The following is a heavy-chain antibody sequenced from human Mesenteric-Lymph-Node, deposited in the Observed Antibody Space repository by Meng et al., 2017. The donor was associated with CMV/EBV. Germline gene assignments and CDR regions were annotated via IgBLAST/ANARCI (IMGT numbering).Heavy chain of an antibody. CDR2: INPYNGNT. D-gene: IGHD3-9*01. V-gene: IGHV1-18*04. J-gene: IGHJ4*02. Sequence: ASVKVSCKASGYTFTGCYMHWVRQAPGQGLEWMGWINPYNGNTNYAQNLQGRVTMTTDTSTSTAYVELRSLSSDDTAIYFCASALDPTYFAYWGLGTLVTVSS. CDR1: GYTFTGCY. CDR3: ASALDPTYFAY.